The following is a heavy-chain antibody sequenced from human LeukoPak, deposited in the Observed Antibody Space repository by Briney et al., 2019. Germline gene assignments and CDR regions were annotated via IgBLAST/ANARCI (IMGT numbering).Heavy chain of an antibody. Sequence: GGSLRLSCAASGFTFSSYSMNWVRQAPGKGLEWVSYISSSSSTIYYADSVKGRFTISRDNAKNSPYLQMNSLRAEDTAVYYCARGGPTNYDFWSGYLNYYYYGMDVWGQGTTVTVSS. CDR1: GFTFSSYS. V-gene: IGHV3-48*01. CDR2: ISSSSSTI. CDR3: ARGGPTNYDFWSGYLNYYYYGMDV. D-gene: IGHD3-3*01. J-gene: IGHJ6*02.